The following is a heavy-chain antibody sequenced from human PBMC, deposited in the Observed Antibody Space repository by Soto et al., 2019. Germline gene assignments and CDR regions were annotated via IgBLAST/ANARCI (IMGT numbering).Heavy chain of an antibody. CDR2: INPNSGGT. CDR1: GYTFTGYY. D-gene: IGHD2-2*01. V-gene: IGHV1-2*04. Sequence: ASVKVSCKASGYTFTGYYMHWVRQAPGQGLEWMGWINPNSGGTNYAQKFQGWVTMTRDTSISTAYMELSRLRSDDTAVYYCARGAILGYCSSTSCSTGHYYYGMDVWGQGPTVTVSS. J-gene: IGHJ6*02. CDR3: ARGAILGYCSSTSCSTGHYYYGMDV.